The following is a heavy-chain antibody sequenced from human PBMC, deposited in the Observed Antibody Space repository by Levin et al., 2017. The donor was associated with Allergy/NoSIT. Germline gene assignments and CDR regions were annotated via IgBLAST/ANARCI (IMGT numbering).Heavy chain of an antibody. D-gene: IGHD6-13*01. J-gene: IGHJ4*02. Sequence: ASVKVSCKASGGTFSSYAISWVRQAPGQGLEWMGGIIPIFGTANYAQKFQGRVTITADESTSTAYMELSSLRSEDTAVYYCARVSGGNSSSWYLDRVYFDYWGQGTLVTVSS. CDR2: IIPIFGTA. V-gene: IGHV1-69*13. CDR1: GGTFSSYA. CDR3: ARVSGGNSSSWYLDRVYFDY.